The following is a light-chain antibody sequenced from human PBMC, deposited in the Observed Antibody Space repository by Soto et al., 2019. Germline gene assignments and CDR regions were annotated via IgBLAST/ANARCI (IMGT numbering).Light chain of an antibody. V-gene: IGLV2-8*01. CDR3: SSYAGNYNLV. CDR2: EVS. CDR1: SSDVGSYKF. J-gene: IGLJ2*01. Sequence: LPPSASGSPGQSVTISCTGTSSDVGSYKFVSWYQQHPGKAPKLMMYEVSKRPSGVPDRFSGSKSGNTASLTVSGLQAEDEADYFCSSYAGNYNLVFGGGTK.